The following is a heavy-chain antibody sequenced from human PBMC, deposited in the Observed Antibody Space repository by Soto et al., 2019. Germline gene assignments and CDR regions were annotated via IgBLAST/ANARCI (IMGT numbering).Heavy chain of an antibody. CDR1: RDTFTSYY. V-gene: IGHV1-46*01. J-gene: IGHJ4*02. CDR2: INPHGGST. D-gene: IGHD6-19*01. CDR3: ARDPAAYSSGWLGRSFDS. Sequence: ASVKVSCKAPRDTFTSYYINWVLQAPGQGLEWMGVINPHGGSTAYAQKFKGRVTLTRDTSASTAYMEMSSLRSDDTAMYYCARDPAAYSSGWLGRSFDSWGQGTLVTVSS.